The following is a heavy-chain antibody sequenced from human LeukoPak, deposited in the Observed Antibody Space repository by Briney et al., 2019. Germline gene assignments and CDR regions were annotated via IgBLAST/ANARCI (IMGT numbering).Heavy chain of an antibody. V-gene: IGHV3-23*01. Sequence: PGGSLRLSCAASGFTFSSYSMNWVRQAPGKGLEWVSAISGSGGSTYYADSVKGRFTISRDNSKNTLYLQMNSLRAEDTAVYYCAKDQDNWNDDGALDYWGQGTLVTVSS. CDR2: ISGSGGST. CDR3: AKDQDNWNDDGALDY. D-gene: IGHD1-1*01. CDR1: GFTFSSYS. J-gene: IGHJ4*02.